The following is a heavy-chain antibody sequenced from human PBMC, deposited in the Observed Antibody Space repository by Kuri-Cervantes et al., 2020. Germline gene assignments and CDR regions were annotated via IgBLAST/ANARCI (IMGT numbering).Heavy chain of an antibody. Sequence: ASVKVSCKASGYTFTSYDTNRVRQATGQGLEWMGWMNPNSGNTGYAQKFQGRVTMTRNTSISTAYMELRSLRSEDTAVYYCARPFSSSWYMDYWGQGTLVTVSS. D-gene: IGHD6-13*01. J-gene: IGHJ4*02. V-gene: IGHV1-8*02. CDR3: ARPFSSSWYMDY. CDR1: GYTFTSYD. CDR2: MNPNSGNT.